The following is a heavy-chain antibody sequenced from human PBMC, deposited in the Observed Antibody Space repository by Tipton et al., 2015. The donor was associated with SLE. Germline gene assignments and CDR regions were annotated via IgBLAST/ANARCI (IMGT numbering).Heavy chain of an antibody. J-gene: IGHJ3*02. CDR3: ARPDSQYYDSSGYLSDAFDI. V-gene: IGHV4-39*01. CDR2: IYYSGST. Sequence: TLSLTCNVSGGSISSSSYYWGWIRQPPGKGLEWIGSIYYSGSTYYNPSLKSRVTISVDTSKKQFSLKLSSVTAADTAVYYCARPDSQYYDSSGYLSDAFDIWGQGTMVTVSS. D-gene: IGHD3-22*01. CDR1: GGSISSSSYY.